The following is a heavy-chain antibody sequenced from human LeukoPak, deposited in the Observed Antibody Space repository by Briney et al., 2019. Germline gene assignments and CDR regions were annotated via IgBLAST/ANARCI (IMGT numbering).Heavy chain of an antibody. J-gene: IGHJ4*02. Sequence: GESLKISCKGSGYSFTSYWISWVRQMPGKGPEWMGIIYPGDSDTRYSPSFQGQVTISADKSISTAYLHWSSLKASDTAMYYCARRHQYCSGGSCYPYYFDSWGQGTLVTVSS. D-gene: IGHD2-15*01. V-gene: IGHV5-51*01. CDR3: ARRHQYCSGGSCYPYYFDS. CDR2: IYPGDSDT. CDR1: GYSFTSYW.